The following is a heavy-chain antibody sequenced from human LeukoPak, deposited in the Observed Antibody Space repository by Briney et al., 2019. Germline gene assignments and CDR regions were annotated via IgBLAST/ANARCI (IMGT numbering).Heavy chain of an antibody. J-gene: IGHJ4*02. CDR2: IYTSGST. CDR1: GGSISSGSYY. Sequence: PSQTLSLTRTVSGGSISSGSYYWSWIRQPAGKGLEWIGRIYTSGSTNYNPSLKSRVTISVDTSKNQFSLKLSSVAAADTAVYYCARTRIAAAVYFDYWGQGTLVTVSS. V-gene: IGHV4-61*02. D-gene: IGHD6-13*01. CDR3: ARTRIAAAVYFDY.